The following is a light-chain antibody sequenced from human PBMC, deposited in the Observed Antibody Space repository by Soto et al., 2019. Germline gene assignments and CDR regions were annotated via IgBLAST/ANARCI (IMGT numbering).Light chain of an antibody. CDR3: QQYNSYSSYT. CDR1: QSVNNW. V-gene: IGKV1-5*03. Sequence: DIQMTQSPSTLSASVGDRVTITCRASQSVNNWLAWYQQKPGKAPKLLIYKASTLESAVPSRFSGSGSGTEFTLTISCLQPDDFATYYCQQYNSYSSYTFGQGTKLEI. CDR2: KAS. J-gene: IGKJ2*01.